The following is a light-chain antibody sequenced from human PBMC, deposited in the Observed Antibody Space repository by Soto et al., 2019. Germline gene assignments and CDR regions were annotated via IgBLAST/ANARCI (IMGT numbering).Light chain of an antibody. CDR3: QQYYSTPWT. V-gene: IGKV4-1*01. CDR1: QSVLYSSNNKNY. J-gene: IGKJ1*01. CDR2: WAS. Sequence: DIVMTQSPDSLAVSLGERATINCKSSQSVLYSSNNKNYLAWYQQKPGQPPKLLIYWASTRESGVPDRFSGSESGTDFTLTISSLRAEDVPVYSCQQYYSTPWTFGQGTKVEIK.